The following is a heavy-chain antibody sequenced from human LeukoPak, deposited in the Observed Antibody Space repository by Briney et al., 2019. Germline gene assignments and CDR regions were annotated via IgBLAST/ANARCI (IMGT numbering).Heavy chain of an antibody. J-gene: IGHJ4*02. V-gene: IGHV4-39*01. CDR2: IYYSGST. CDR3: ARANSRDGYNSGYFDY. D-gene: IGHD5-24*01. Sequence: PSETLSLTCTVSGGSISSSSYYWGWIRQPPGKGLEWIGSIYYSGSTYYNPSLKSRVTISVDTSKNQFSLQLNSVTPEDTAVYYCARANSRDGYNSGYFDYWGQGTLVTVSS. CDR1: GGSISSSSYY.